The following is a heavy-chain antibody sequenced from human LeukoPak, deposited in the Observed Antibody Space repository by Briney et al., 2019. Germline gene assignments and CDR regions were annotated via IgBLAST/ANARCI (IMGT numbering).Heavy chain of an antibody. CDR3: ARGVVGPQYFQH. CDR1: GFTFNNYA. Sequence: GGSLRLSCAASGFTFNNYAMHWVRQALGKGLEWVALVSYDGSNTYYTDSVKGRFTISRDNSKNTLYLQMNSLRAEDTAVYYCARGVVGPQYFQHWGQGTLVTVSS. CDR2: VSYDGSNT. V-gene: IGHV3-30*14. D-gene: IGHD1-26*01. J-gene: IGHJ1*01.